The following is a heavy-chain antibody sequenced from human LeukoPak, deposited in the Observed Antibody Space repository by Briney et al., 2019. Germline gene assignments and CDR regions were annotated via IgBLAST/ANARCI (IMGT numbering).Heavy chain of an antibody. V-gene: IGHV3-30*02. J-gene: IGHJ5*02. CDR2: IRYDGSNK. Sequence: GGSLRLSCAASGFTFSSYGMHWVRQAPGKGLEWVVFIRYDGSNKYYADSVKGRFTISRDNSKYTLYLQMNSLRAEDTSIYFCAKDTTPPKAGFDPWGQGTLVTVSS. CDR1: GFTFSSYG. D-gene: IGHD1-14*01. CDR3: AKDTTPPKAGFDP.